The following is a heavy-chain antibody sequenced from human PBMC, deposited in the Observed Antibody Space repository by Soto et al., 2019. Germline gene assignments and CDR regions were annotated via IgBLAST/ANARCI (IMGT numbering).Heavy chain of an antibody. CDR2: ISAYNGNT. CDR1: GYTFTSYG. J-gene: IGHJ5*02. D-gene: IGHD3-3*01. V-gene: IGHV1-18*01. CDR3: ARSYDFWSGYYPLGWFDP. Sequence: QVQLVQSGAEVKKPGASVKVSCKASGYTFTSYGISWVRQAPGQGLEWMGWISAYNGNTNYAQKPQGRVTMTTDTSTSTAYMELRSLRSDDTAVYYCARSYDFWSGYYPLGWFDPWGQGTLVTVSS.